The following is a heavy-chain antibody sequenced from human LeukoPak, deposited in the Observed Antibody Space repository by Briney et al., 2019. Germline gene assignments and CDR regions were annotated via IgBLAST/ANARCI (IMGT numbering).Heavy chain of an antibody. CDR1: GFTFSSYS. Sequence: PGGSLRLSCAASGFTFSSYSMNWVRQAPGKGLEWVSSISSSSYIYYADSVKGRFTISRDNAKNSLYLQTNSLRAEDTAVYYCVGVGSSTSCYYRWGQGTLVTVSS. CDR2: ISSSSYI. CDR3: VGVGSSTSCYYR. J-gene: IGHJ4*02. V-gene: IGHV3-21*01. D-gene: IGHD2-2*01.